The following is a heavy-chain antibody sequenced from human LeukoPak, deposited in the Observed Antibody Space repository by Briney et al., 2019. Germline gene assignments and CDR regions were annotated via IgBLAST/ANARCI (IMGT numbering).Heavy chain of an antibody. Sequence: SVKVSCKVSGYALSESSIHWVRQTPGEGFGWMGCIDPEYVETTYGQKFRGIVTMTEDTSTHPAYMELINLRSDDTAVYYCVSDRSDGGSAESNGYPTFDLWGRGTLVTVSS. V-gene: IGHV1-24*01. D-gene: IGHD5-24*01. J-gene: IGHJ2*01. CDR2: IDPEYVET. CDR3: VSDRSDGGSAESNGYPTFDL. CDR1: GYALSESS.